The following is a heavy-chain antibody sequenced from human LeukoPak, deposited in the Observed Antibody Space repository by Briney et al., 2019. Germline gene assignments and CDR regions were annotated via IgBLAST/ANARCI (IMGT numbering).Heavy chain of an antibody. J-gene: IGHJ4*02. V-gene: IGHV1-8*01. D-gene: IGHD2-15*01. CDR3: ARVFFRGGSCFFDY. CDR1: GYTFTSYD. Sequence: ASVKVSCKASGYTFTSYDINWVRQATGQGLEWMGWMNPNSGNTGYAQKFQGRVTMTRNTSISTAYMELGSLRSEDTALYYCARVFFRGGSCFFDYWGQGTLVTVSS. CDR2: MNPNSGNT.